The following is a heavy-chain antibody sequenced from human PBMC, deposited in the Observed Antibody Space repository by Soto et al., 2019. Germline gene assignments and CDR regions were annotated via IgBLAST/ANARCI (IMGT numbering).Heavy chain of an antibody. J-gene: IGHJ6*03. CDR2: MNPNSGNT. CDR3: ARASNYDFWSGYYFYYFYYMDV. CDR1: GYTFTSYD. Sequence: ASVKVSCKASGYTFTSYDINWVRQATGQGLEWMGWMNPNSGNTGYAQKFQGRVTMTRNTSISTAYMELSSLRSEDTAVYYCARASNYDFWSGYYFYYFYYMDVWRKG. D-gene: IGHD3-3*01. V-gene: IGHV1-8*01.